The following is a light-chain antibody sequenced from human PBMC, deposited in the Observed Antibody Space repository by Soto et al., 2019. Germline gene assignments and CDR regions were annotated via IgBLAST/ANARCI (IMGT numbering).Light chain of an antibody. J-gene: IGKJ1*01. CDR3: QQYNNWRT. V-gene: IGKV3-15*01. Sequence: EIVMTQSPATLSVSPGERATLSCRAGQSVSSNLAWYQQKPGQAPRLLIYGASTRATGIPARFSGSGSGTEFTLTISSLQSEDFAVYYCQQYNNWRTFAQGTKVDIK. CDR2: GAS. CDR1: QSVSSN.